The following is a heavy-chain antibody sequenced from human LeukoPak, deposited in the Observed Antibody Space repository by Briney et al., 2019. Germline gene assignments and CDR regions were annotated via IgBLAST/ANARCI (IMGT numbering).Heavy chain of an antibody. D-gene: IGHD3-10*01. CDR3: AVGGVYLRGGAEAFDI. V-gene: IGHV4-4*02. J-gene: IGHJ3*02. CDR1: GGSISSSNW. Sequence: SGTLSLTCAVSGGSISSSNWWSWVRQPPGKGLEWIGEIYHSGSTNYNPSLKSRVTISVDKSKNQFSLKLSSVTAADTAVYYCAVGGVYLRGGAEAFDIWGQGTMVTASS. CDR2: IYHSGST.